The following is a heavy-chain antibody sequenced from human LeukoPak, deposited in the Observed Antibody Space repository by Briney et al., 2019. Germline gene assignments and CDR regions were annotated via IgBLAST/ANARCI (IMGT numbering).Heavy chain of an antibody. CDR3: AREEYGGVDFGY. Sequence: GGSLTLSCPVSGFTFSSYAMRWVRQAPGKGLEWVAVISYDASNKYYTDSVKGRFTIARDNSKNMLYLQMDSLRVEDTAVYHCAREEYGGVDFGYWGQRTLVTVSS. CDR2: ISYDASNK. D-gene: IGHD2-21*01. J-gene: IGHJ4*02. CDR1: GFTFSSYA. V-gene: IGHV3-30-3*01.